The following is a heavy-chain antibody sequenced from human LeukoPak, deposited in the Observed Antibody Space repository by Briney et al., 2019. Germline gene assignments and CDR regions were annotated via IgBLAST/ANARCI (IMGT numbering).Heavy chain of an antibody. Sequence: GGSLRLSCAASGFTVSNTYISWVCQAPGPGLEWVSLIYSDGGTYSADSVKGRFTISRDISKNTLYLQMNSLSAEDTAVYYCARDRSNCLGGYYYYAMDAWGQGTTVTVSS. D-gene: IGHD2-21*01. CDR1: GFTVSNTY. CDR3: ARDRSNCLGGYYYYAMDA. V-gene: IGHV3-53*01. J-gene: IGHJ6*02. CDR2: IYSDGGT.